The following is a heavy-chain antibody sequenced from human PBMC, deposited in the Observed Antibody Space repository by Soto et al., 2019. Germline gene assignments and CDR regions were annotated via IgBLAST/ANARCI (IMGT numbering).Heavy chain of an antibody. D-gene: IGHD6-19*01. CDR2: IGTAGDT. CDR3: ARAGEQWLEYYYYYGMDV. J-gene: IGHJ6*02. CDR1: GFTFSSYD. V-gene: IGHV3-13*01. Sequence: GGSLRLSCAASGFTFSSYDMHWVRQATGKGLEWVSAIGTAGDTYYPGSVKGRYTISRENAKNSLYLQMNSLRAEDTAVYYCARAGEQWLEYYYYYGMDVWGQGTTVTVSS.